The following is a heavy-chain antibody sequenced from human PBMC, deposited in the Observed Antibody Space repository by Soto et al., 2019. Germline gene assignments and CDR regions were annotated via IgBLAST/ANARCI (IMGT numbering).Heavy chain of an antibody. V-gene: IGHV1-18*01. D-gene: IGHD3-3*01. CDR3: ASGYYDLWSGYSEYAFDI. CDR2: ISAYNGNT. J-gene: IGHJ3*02. CDR1: GYTFTSYG. Sequence: QVQLVQSGAEVKKPGASVKVSCKASGYTFTSYGISWVRQAPGQGLEWMGWISAYNGNTNYAQKLQGRVTMTTDTSTSTADMELRSLRSDDTAVYYCASGYYDLWSGYSEYAFDIWGQGTMVTVSS.